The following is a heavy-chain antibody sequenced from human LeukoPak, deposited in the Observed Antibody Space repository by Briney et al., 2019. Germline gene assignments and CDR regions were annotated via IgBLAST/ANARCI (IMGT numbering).Heavy chain of an antibody. Sequence: PSETLSLTCTVSGGSISGYYWSWIRQPPGKGLEWFGYIYDSGTTNYNPSLKSRVTISVDTSKNQFSLKLSSVTAADTAVYYCARVSWFPGTSYYYMDVWGKGTTVTVSS. V-gene: IGHV4-59*01. CDR3: ARVSWFPGTSYYYMDV. J-gene: IGHJ6*03. CDR2: IYDSGTT. D-gene: IGHD1-1*01. CDR1: GGSISGYY.